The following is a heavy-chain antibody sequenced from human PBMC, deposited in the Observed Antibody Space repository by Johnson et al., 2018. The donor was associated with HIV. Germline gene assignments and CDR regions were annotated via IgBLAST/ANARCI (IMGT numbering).Heavy chain of an antibody. V-gene: IGHV3-30*04. CDR3: ARRDRSYDILTGYYQGDAFDI. CDR2: ISYDGSNK. D-gene: IGHD3-9*01. Sequence: QEQLVESGGGVVQPGRSLRLSCAASGFTFSSYAMHWVRQAPGKGLEWVAVISYDGSNKYYTDSVKGRFTISRDNSKNTLYLQMNSLRAEDTAVYYCARRDRSYDILTGYYQGDAFDIWGQGTMVTVSS. CDR1: GFTFSSYA. J-gene: IGHJ3*02.